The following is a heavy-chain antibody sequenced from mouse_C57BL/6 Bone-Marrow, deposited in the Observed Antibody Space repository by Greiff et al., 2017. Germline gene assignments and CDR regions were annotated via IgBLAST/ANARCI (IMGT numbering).Heavy chain of an antibody. CDR2: ISDGGNYT. CDR1: GFTFSSYA. D-gene: IGHD1-1*01. V-gene: IGHV5-4*01. CDR3: ARDPTVGSHWDFDV. J-gene: IGHJ1*03. Sequence: EVHLVESGGGLVKPGGSLNLSCAASGFTFSSYAMSWVRQTPEKRLEWVATISDGGNYTSSPDNVTGRFTIFRDNAKNNLYQQMSHLKSEETAMYYCARDPTVGSHWDFDVWGTGTTVTVSS.